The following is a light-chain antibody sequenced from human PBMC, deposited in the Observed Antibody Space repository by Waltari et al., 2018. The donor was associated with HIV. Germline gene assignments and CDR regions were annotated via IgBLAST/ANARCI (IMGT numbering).Light chain of an antibody. J-gene: IGKJ4*01. CDR2: WAS. Sequence: IVLTQSPDSLPDSLGERAHLNCKSSQSVFNRSNGRNFLAWYQQKPGQPPKFLIYWASTRESGVPDRFSGSGSGTDFTLTISGLQAEDVAVYYCQHYYDTLVTFGGGTRVEI. CDR3: QHYYDTLVT. V-gene: IGKV4-1*01. CDR1: QSVFNRSNGRNF.